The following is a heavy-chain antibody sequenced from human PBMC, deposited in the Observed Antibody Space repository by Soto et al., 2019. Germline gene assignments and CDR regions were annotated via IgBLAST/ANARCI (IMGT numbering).Heavy chain of an antibody. Sequence: SETLSLTCAVYGGSFSGYYWSWIRQPPGKRLEWIGEINHSGSTNYNPSPKSRVTISVDTSKNQFSLKLSSVTAADTAVYYCARGARTRRGYYYYYMDVWGKGTTVTVSS. D-gene: IGHD1-1*01. J-gene: IGHJ6*03. CDR2: INHSGST. V-gene: IGHV4-34*01. CDR3: ARGARTRRGYYYYYMDV. CDR1: GGSFSGYY.